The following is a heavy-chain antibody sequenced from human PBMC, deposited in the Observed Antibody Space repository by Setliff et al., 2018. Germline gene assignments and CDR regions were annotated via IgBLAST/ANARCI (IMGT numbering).Heavy chain of an antibody. CDR1: GGTFSDYY. J-gene: IGHJ4*02. D-gene: IGHD3-10*01. Sequence: PSETLSLTCAAYGGTFSDYYWTWIRQPPGKGLEWIGEINHSGSSNYNPSLKSRVTISLDSSKNQFSLRLSSVTAADAAVYFCARESATIGEFPLYYFDKWGQGIPVTVSS. CDR2: INHSGSS. CDR3: ARESATIGEFPLYYFDK. V-gene: IGHV4-34*01.